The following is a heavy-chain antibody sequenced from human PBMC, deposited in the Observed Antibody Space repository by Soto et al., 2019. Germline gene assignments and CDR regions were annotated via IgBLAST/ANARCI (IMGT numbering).Heavy chain of an antibody. CDR3: ARDGTLYDSRAYYYLY. Sequence: SVKVSCKASGGTFSKYTITWVRQAPGQGLEWMGGVTPMFGTPNYAQKFRGRVTITADESTSTAYMELSSLRSEDTAMYFCARDGTLYDSRAYYYLYWGQGTLVTVSS. J-gene: IGHJ4*02. CDR2: VTPMFGTP. CDR1: GGTFSKYT. V-gene: IGHV1-69*13. D-gene: IGHD3-22*01.